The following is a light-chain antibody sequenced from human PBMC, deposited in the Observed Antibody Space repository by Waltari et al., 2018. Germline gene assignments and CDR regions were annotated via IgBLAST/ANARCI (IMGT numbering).Light chain of an antibody. CDR3: ATWDDSLNGL. J-gene: IGLJ2*01. Sequence: SVLTQPPSVSGTPGQRVSFSCSGSRSNTGSNSVNWYQQVPGTAPKLLIYSNNQRPSGVPDRFSGSKSGTSASLAISGLQSEDEADYYCATWDDSLNGLFGGGTRLTVL. CDR1: RSNTGSNS. CDR2: SNN. V-gene: IGLV1-44*01.